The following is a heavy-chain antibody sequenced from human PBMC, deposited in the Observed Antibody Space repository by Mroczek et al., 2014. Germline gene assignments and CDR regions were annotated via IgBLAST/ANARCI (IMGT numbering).Heavy chain of an antibody. CDR3: ARGRAGKPSRGYSYGYFDY. V-gene: IGHV1-8*01. J-gene: IGHJ4*02. CDR2: MNPNSGNT. CDR1: GYTFTSYD. D-gene: IGHD5-18*01. Sequence: QVQLVQSGAEVKKPGASVKVSCKASGYTFTSYDINWVRQATGQGLEWMGWMNPNSGNTGYAQKFQGRVTMTRNTSISTAYMELSSLRSEDTAVYYCARGRAGKPSRGYSYGYFDYWGQGTPGHPSPQ.